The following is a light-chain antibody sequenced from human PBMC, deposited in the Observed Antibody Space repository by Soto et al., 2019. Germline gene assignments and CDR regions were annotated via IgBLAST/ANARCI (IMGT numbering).Light chain of an antibody. Sequence: DIVMTQSPDSLAVSLGERATINCKSSQSVLYSSNNKNYLAWYQLKPGQPPKLLIYWASTRASGVPDRFSGSGSGTDFTRTISSLQAEDVAVYSCQQYYTTPTFGQGTKVEIK. CDR1: QSVLYSSNNKNY. CDR2: WAS. V-gene: IGKV4-1*01. J-gene: IGKJ1*01. CDR3: QQYYTTPT.